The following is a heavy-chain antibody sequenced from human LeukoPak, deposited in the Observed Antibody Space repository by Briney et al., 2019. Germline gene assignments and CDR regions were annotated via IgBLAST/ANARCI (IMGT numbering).Heavy chain of an antibody. D-gene: IGHD1-26*01. CDR1: GGSISSYH. CDR2: IYSSGST. Sequence: SETLSLTCSVSGGSISSYHWSWIRQPAGKGLEWIGRIYSSGSTNYNPSLKSRVTISGGKSKNQLSLKLSSVTAADTAVYYCARDRVGAMDFDYWGQGTLVTVSS. J-gene: IGHJ4*02. V-gene: IGHV4-4*07. CDR3: ARDRVGAMDFDY.